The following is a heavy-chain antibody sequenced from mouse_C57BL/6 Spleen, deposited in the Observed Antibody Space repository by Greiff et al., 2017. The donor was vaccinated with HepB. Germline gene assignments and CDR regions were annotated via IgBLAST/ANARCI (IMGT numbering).Heavy chain of an antibody. Sequence: QVQLQQPGAELVMPGASVKLSCKASGYTFTSYWMHWVKQRPGQGLEWIGEIDPSDSYTNYNQKFKGKSTLTVDKSSSTAYMQLSSLTSEDSAVYYCARGALFYGSSYGYFDYWGQGTTLTVSS. D-gene: IGHD1-1*01. V-gene: IGHV1-69*01. J-gene: IGHJ2*01. CDR1: GYTFTSYW. CDR2: IDPSDSYT. CDR3: ARGALFYGSSYGYFDY.